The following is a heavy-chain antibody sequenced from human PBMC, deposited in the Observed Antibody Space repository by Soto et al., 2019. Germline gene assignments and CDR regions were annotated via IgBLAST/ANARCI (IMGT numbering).Heavy chain of an antibody. V-gene: IGHV2-5*02. Sequence: QITLKESGPTLVKPTQTLTLTCTFSGFSLSTTAEGVGWIRQPPGKALEWLALIYWDGDERYSPSLKSRLTITKDTPKNQVVLTMTNVDPVDTATYYCAHGSCSSADCYPNPYLDYWGQGILVTVSS. J-gene: IGHJ4*02. CDR2: IYWDGDE. CDR1: GFSLSTTAEG. D-gene: IGHD2-2*01. CDR3: AHGSCSSADCYPNPYLDY.